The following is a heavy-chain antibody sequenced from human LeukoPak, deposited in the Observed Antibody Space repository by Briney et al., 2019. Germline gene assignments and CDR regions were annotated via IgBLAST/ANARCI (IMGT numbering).Heavy chain of an antibody. V-gene: IGHV4-59*01. CDR2: IYYSGST. J-gene: IGHJ3*01. D-gene: IGHD1-26*01. CDR3: AGDSKLRETWEEGYVFNL. Sequence: SETLSLTCAVYGGSFSGYYWSWIRQPPGKGLEWIGYIYYSGSTNYNPSLKSRVTISVDTSKNQFSLKLSSVTAADTAVYYCAGDSKLRETWEEGYVFNLWGKGIMATVP. CDR1: GGSFSGYY.